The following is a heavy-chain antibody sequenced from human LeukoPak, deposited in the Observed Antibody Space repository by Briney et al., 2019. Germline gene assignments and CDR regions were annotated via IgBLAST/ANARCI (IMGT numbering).Heavy chain of an antibody. J-gene: IGHJ4*02. CDR3: ARDYGAGIDC. CDR2: IWYDGSNK. V-gene: IGHV3-33*01. CDR1: GLTFSSYG. Sequence: GGSLRLSCAASGLTFSSYGMHWVRQAPGKGLEWVALIWYDGSNKYYADSVKGRFTISRDNSRNTLYLQMNSLRAEDTALYYCARDYGAGIDCWGQGTLVTVSS. D-gene: IGHD3-10*01.